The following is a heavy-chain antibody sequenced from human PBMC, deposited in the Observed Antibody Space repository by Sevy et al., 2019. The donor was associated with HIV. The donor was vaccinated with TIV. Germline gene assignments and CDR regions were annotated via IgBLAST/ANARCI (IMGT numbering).Heavy chain of an antibody. Sequence: GESLKISCAASGFTFSNYAMCWVRQAPGKGLEWVSTFSFGCGKINYADSVKGRFTISRDNSKNTLYLQMNSLRAEDTALYYCAREGCSKPHDYWGQGTLVTVSS. J-gene: IGHJ4*02. V-gene: IGHV3-23*01. CDR3: AREGCSKPHDY. CDR2: FSFGCGKI. D-gene: IGHD2-2*01. CDR1: GFTFSNYA.